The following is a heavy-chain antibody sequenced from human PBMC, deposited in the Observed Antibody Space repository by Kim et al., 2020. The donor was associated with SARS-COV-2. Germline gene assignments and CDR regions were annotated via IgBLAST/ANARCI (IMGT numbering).Heavy chain of an antibody. D-gene: IGHD3-10*01. Sequence: VKSRFTISRDNSKNTLYLQMNSLRAEDTALSYCARHMSRGIISDAFDIWGQGTMFTVSS. V-gene: IGHV3-23*01. CDR3: ARHMSRGIISDAFDI. J-gene: IGHJ3*02.